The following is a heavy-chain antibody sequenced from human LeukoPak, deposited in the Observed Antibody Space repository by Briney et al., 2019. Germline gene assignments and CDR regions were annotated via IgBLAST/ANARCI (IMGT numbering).Heavy chain of an antibody. D-gene: IGHD6-19*01. J-gene: IGHJ4*02. Sequence: NRGESLKISCQTSGYSFTSYWIGWVRQMPGKGLEWVGIIYPGDSDTKYSPSFQGHVTISADKSITTAYLQWSSLKASDTAMYCCATQLHSAGWYLFDYWGQGSLVTVSS. V-gene: IGHV5-51*01. CDR2: IYPGDSDT. CDR3: ATQLHSAGWYLFDY. CDR1: GYSFTSYW.